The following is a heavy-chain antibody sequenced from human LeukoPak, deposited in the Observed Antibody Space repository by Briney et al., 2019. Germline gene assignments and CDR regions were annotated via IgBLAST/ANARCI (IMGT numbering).Heavy chain of an antibody. D-gene: IGHD4-11*01. CDR2: IVTYNGNT. Sequence: GASVKVSCKTSGYTFTSYGVSWVRQAPGQGLEWMGRIVTYNGNTYYSQKFQGRVTMTTDTSTSTAYLELRSLRSDDTAVYYCAKTTVTSEEYYYYYMDVWGKGTTVTVSS. V-gene: IGHV1-18*01. CDR1: GYTFTSYG. CDR3: AKTTVTSEEYYYYYMDV. J-gene: IGHJ6*03.